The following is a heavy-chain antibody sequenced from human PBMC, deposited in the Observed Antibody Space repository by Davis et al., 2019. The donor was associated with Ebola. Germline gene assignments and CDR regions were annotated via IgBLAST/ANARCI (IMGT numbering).Heavy chain of an antibody. CDR3: TDLGAGSDY. D-gene: IGHD3-16*01. Sequence: GESLKISCAASGFTFSDHYMDWVRQAPGKGLEWVAGIKNKAQSYTTHYAASVKGRFTIPRDDSKNSLFLDIISLKTEDTAIYYCTDLGAGSDYWGQGALVTVSS. CDR1: GFTFSDHY. V-gene: IGHV3-72*01. CDR2: IKNKAQSYTT. J-gene: IGHJ4*02.